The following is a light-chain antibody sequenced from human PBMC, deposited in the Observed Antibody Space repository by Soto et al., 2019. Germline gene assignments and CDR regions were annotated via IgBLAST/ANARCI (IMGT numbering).Light chain of an antibody. CDR3: QQRSNWPSLT. CDR1: QSLRSS. V-gene: IGKV3-11*01. CDR2: GAS. Sequence: TQSPATLSVSPGERATLSCRASQSLRSSLAWYQQKPGQAPRLLIYGASNRATGIPARFSGSGSETDFTLTISSLEPEDSAVYYCQQRSNWPSLTFGGGTKVDIK. J-gene: IGKJ4*01.